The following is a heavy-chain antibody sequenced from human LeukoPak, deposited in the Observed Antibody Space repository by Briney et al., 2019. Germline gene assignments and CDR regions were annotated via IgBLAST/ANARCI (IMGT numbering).Heavy chain of an antibody. D-gene: IGHD6-13*01. CDR1: GFTFSGYS. V-gene: IGHV3-23*01. CDR3: ACRDLRSTLSGP. J-gene: IGHJ5*02. Sequence: GGSLRLSCAASGFTFSGYSMSWVRQAPGKGLEWVAGLGRTGEYKYYADSVKGRFTISRDNSKDTVSLQMNSLRAEDSAIYYCACRDLRSTLSGPWGQGTLVTVSS. CDR2: LGRTGEYK.